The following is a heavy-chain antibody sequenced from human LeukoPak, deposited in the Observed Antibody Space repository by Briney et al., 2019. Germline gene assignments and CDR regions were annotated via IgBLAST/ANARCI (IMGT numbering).Heavy chain of an antibody. Sequence: ASVKVSCKASGYTFTSYGISWVRQAPGQGLEWMGWISAYNGNTNYAQKLQGRVTMTTDTSTSTAYMGLRSLRSDDTAVYYCARDGLATVVTKGFAFDIWGQGTMVTVSS. CDR3: ARDGLATVVTKGFAFDI. CDR2: ISAYNGNT. V-gene: IGHV1-18*01. D-gene: IGHD4-23*01. J-gene: IGHJ3*02. CDR1: GYTFTSYG.